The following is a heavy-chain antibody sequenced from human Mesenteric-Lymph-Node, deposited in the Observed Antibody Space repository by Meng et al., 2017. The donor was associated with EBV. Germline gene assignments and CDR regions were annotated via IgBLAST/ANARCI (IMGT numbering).Heavy chain of an antibody. CDR3: ARGGDYHDY. CDR1: GDSVSSHEFS. J-gene: IGHJ4*02. CDR2: IYHAGAT. Sequence: ASGEVNPHQTLSRTCVLSGDSVSSHEFSWSWIRPPPGKGLEWFGFIYHAGATNYNPSLKSRVTLSIDKSQNQFSLRLSSVSAADTAVYYCARGGDYHDYWGQGILVTVSS. V-gene: IGHV4-30-2*01.